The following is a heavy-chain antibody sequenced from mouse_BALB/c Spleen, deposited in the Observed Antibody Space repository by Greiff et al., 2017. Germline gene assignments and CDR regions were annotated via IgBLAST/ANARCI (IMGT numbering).Heavy chain of an antibody. D-gene: IGHD2-4*01. J-gene: IGHJ2*01. CDR2: INPSTGYT. V-gene: IGHV1-7*01. CDR1: GYTFTSYW. CDR3: ARSGDYDDYFDY. Sequence: VQLQQSGAELAKPGASVKMSCKASGYTFTSYWMHWVKQRPGQGLEWIGYINPSTGYTEYNQKFKDKATLTADKSSSTAYMQLSSLTSEDSAVYYCARSGDYDDYFDYWGQGTTLTVSS.